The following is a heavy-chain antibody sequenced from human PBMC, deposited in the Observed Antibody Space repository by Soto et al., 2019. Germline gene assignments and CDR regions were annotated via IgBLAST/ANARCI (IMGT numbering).Heavy chain of an antibody. J-gene: IGHJ4*02. V-gene: IGHV3-9*01. CDR2: ISWNSGSI. CDR3: EKGRPGGVVVAAIDS. D-gene: IGHD2-15*01. Sequence: GGALRLSCAASGFTFDDYAMHWFRQAPGKGLEWVSGISWNSGSIGYADSVKGRFTISRDNAKNSLYLQMNSLRAEDTALYYCEKGRPGGVVVAAIDSWGKGPLVTAS. CDR1: GFTFDDYA.